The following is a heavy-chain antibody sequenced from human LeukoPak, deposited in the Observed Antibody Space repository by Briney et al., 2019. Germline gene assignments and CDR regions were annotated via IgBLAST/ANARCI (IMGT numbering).Heavy chain of an antibody. CDR1: GYTFTSNY. CDR2: ISPSGGST. Sequence: GSVKVSCKAFGYTFTSNYMHWVRQAPGQGPEWMGVISPSGGSTTYAQKFQGRVTLTRDMSTSTDYLELSSLRSEDTAVYYCARDNSVRDEAWWFNPWGQGILVTVSS. D-gene: IGHD5-24*01. J-gene: IGHJ5*02. V-gene: IGHV1-46*01. CDR3: ARDNSVRDEAWWFNP.